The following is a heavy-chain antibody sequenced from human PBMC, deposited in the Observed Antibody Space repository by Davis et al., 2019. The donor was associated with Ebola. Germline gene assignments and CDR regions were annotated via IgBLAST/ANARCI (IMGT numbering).Heavy chain of an antibody. CDR2: IYYSGST. CDR3: ARGLAVAGPFD. Sequence: ESLKISCAASGFTVSSNYMSWVRQAPGKGLEWIGSIYYSGSTYYNPSLKSRVTISVDTSKNQFSLKLSSVTAADTAVYYCARGLAVAGPFDWGQGTLVTVSS. V-gene: IGHV4-59*02. J-gene: IGHJ4*02. CDR1: GFTVSSNY. D-gene: IGHD6-19*01.